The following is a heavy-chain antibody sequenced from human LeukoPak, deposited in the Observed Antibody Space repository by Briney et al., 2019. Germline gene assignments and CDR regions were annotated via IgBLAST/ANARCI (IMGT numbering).Heavy chain of an antibody. CDR1: DESINTPDFY. CDR3: ARHGDFWRAVIDY. V-gene: IGHV4-39*01. CDR2: IYFTGST. J-gene: IGHJ4*02. D-gene: IGHD3-3*01. Sequence: SETLSLTCAVSDESINTPDFYWGWIRQSPGKGMEWIGSIYFTGSTYYNPSLKSRVTISVDTSRNEFSLRLTSVTAADTAVYYCARHGDFWRAVIDYWGQGTLATVSS.